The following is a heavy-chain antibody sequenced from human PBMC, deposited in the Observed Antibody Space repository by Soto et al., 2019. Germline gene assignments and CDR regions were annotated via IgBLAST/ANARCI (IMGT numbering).Heavy chain of an antibody. CDR2: IYYTGSA. J-gene: IGHJ5*02. D-gene: IGHD1-26*01. V-gene: IGHV4-30-4*01. Sequence: SETLSLTCTVSSGSISSADYYWSWIRQPPGKGLEWIGYIYYTGSAYYNPSLKSRVTMSVDTSKNQFSLKVTSVTAADTAVDYCASGGSSNWFDPWGQGTLVTVSS. CDR1: SGSISSADYY. CDR3: ASGGSSNWFDP.